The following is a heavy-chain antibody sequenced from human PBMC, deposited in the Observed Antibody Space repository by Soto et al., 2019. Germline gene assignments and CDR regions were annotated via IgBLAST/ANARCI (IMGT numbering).Heavy chain of an antibody. J-gene: IGHJ6*02. V-gene: IGHV1-69*13. CDR2: IMPIFGTT. Sequence: SVKVSCKASGGTFSSCAISWVRQAPGQGLDWMGGIMPIFGTTKYAQRFQGRVTITADESTSTAYMELSSLRSEDTAVYYCARHDVWRAYYTKYYYYGMDVWGQGTRVTVSS. CDR1: GGTFSSCA. D-gene: IGHD3-3*01. CDR3: ARHDVWRAYYTKYYYYGMDV.